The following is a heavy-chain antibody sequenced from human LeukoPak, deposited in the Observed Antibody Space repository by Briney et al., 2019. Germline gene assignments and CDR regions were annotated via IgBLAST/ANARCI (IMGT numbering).Heavy chain of an antibody. V-gene: IGHV4-38-2*02. Sequence: SETLSLTCTVSGYSISNVYYWGWIRQPPGKGLEWIGSISHSGSTYYNPSLKSRVTISLDTSKNQFSLKLSSVTAADTAVYYCARDVLSFRLGQLRAPLGYWGQGTLVTVSS. J-gene: IGHJ4*02. CDR1: GYSISNVYY. D-gene: IGHD3-16*01. CDR3: ARDVLSFRLGQLRAPLGY. CDR2: ISHSGST.